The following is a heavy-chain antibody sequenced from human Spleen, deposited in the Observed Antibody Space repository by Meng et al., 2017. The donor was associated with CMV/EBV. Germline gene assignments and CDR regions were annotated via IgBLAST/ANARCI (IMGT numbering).Heavy chain of an antibody. J-gene: IGHJ6*02. Sequence: GESLKISCKGSGYTFTNYWIAWVRQMPGKGLEWMGVIYPADTNTTYSQSFQGQVTISADNSISTVYLQWSSLKASDTAMYYCARQNYYDRSGYPEYYGMDVWGQGTTVTVSS. D-gene: IGHD3-22*01. CDR1: GYTFTNYW. CDR3: ARQNYYDRSGYPEYYGMDV. CDR2: IYPADTNT. V-gene: IGHV5-51*01.